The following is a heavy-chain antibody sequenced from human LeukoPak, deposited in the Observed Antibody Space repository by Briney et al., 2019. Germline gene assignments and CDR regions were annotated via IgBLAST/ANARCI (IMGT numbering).Heavy chain of an antibody. D-gene: IGHD2-15*01. CDR3: ARSRYCSGASCYIDY. CDR1: GFTFSSYA. J-gene: IGHJ4*02. V-gene: IGHV3-7*01. CDR2: IKQDGSEK. Sequence: GGSLRLSCAASGFTFSSYAMSWVRQAPGKGLEWVANIKQDGSEKYYVDSVKGRFTISRDNAKNSLFLQMNSLRAEDTAVYYCARSRYCSGASCYIDYWGQGTLVTVSS.